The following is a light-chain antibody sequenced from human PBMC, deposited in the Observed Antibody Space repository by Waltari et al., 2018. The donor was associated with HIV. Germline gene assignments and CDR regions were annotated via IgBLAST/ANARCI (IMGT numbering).Light chain of an antibody. V-gene: IGLV2-23*02. CDR2: EVT. Sequence: QSALTQPASVSGSPGQSITISCTGTSSNVWSDDLVPWYQQHPGEAPKLIIYEVTTRPSGVSNRFSGSKSGNTASLTISGLQAEDEADYYCCSCPRSGIRYVFGTGTKVTVL. CDR3: CSCPRSGIRYV. J-gene: IGLJ1*01. CDR1: SSNVWSDDL.